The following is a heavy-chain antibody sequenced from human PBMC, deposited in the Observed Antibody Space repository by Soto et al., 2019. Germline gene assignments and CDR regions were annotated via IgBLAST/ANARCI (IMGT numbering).Heavy chain of an antibody. CDR3: TRHGREDIVVVPAATRSDAFDI. V-gene: IGHV3-73*01. D-gene: IGHD2-2*01. CDR1: GFTFSGSA. Sequence: GGSLRLSCAASGFTFSGSAMHWVRQASGKGLEWVGRIRSKANSYATAYTASVKGRFTISRNDSKNTAYLKMNSLKTEDTAVYYCTRHGREDIVVVPAATRSDAFDIWGQGTMVTVSS. J-gene: IGHJ3*02. CDR2: IRSKANSYAT.